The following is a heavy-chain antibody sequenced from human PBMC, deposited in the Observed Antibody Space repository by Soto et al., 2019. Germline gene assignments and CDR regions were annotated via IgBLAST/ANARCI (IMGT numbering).Heavy chain of an antibody. D-gene: IGHD3-22*01. CDR1: GGSISSGGYY. V-gene: IGHV4-31*03. Sequence: SETLSLTCTVSGGSISSGGYYWSWIRQHPGKGLEWIGYIYSSGSTYYNPSLKSRVTISVDTSKNQFSLKLSSVTAADTGVYYCARRNYYDSSDDAFDIWGQGTMVTVSS. CDR2: IYSSGST. J-gene: IGHJ3*02. CDR3: ARRNYYDSSDDAFDI.